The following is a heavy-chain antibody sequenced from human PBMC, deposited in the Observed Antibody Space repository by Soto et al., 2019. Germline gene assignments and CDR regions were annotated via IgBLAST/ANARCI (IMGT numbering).Heavy chain of an antibody. CDR2: IHYSGNT. V-gene: IGHV4-59*01. Sequence: SETLSLTCIVSGDAITNNFWTWFRQSPGKGLEWIGLIHYSGNTNYAPSLKSRVTLSTDTSKNHFSLKLTSVTAADTAVYYCARGRDASRDRHLGHLFDSWGQGTLVTVSS. CDR1: GDAITNNF. D-gene: IGHD3-16*01. J-gene: IGHJ4*02. CDR3: ARGRDASRDRHLGHLFDS.